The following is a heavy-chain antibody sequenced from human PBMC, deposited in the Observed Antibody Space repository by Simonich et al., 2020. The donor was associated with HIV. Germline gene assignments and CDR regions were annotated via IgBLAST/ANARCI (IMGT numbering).Heavy chain of an antibody. D-gene: IGHD6-13*01. CDR3: AKAYSSSWGEGYFDY. V-gene: IGHV3-9*01. Sequence: EVQLVESGGGLVQAGRSLRLYCAASGFTFDDYAMHWVRQAPGKGLEWVSGISWNSGSIGYADSVKGRFTISRDNAKNSLYLQMNSLRAEDTALYYCAKAYSSSWGEGYFDYWGQGTLVTVSS. CDR1: GFTFDDYA. CDR2: ISWNSGSI. J-gene: IGHJ4*02.